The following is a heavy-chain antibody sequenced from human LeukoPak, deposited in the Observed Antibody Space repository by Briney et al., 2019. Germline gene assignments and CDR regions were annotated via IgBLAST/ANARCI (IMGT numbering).Heavy chain of an antibody. CDR1: GFTFSSYA. J-gene: IGHJ5*02. CDR3: AKDADSINWYNWLDP. D-gene: IGHD1-1*01. V-gene: IGHV3-23*01. CDR2: ISGSGGST. Sequence: GGSLRLSCAASGFTFSSYAMSWVRQAPGKGLKWVSAISGSGGSTYYVDSVKGRFTISRDNSKNTLYLQMNSLRAEDTAVYYCAKDADSINWYNWLDPWGQGTLVTVSS.